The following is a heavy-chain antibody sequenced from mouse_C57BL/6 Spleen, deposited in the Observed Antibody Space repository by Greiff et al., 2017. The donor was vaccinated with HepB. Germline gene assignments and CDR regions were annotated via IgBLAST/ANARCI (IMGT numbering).Heavy chain of an antibody. J-gene: IGHJ3*01. CDR1: GYTFTEYT. V-gene: IGHV1-62-2*01. CDR2: FYPGSGSI. CDR3: ARHEVGKTRAYEYAEGAWFAH. D-gene: IGHD2-4*01. Sequence: QVQLQQSGAELVKPGASVKLSCKASGYTFTEYTIHWVKQRSGQGLEWIGWFYPGSGSIKYNEKFKDKATLTADKSSSTVYMELSRLTSEDSAVYFCARHEVGKTRAYEYAEGAWFAHWGQGTLFTVSA.